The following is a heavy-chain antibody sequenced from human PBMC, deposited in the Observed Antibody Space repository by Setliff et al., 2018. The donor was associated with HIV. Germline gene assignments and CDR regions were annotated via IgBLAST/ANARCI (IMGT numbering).Heavy chain of an antibody. D-gene: IGHD2-2*02. CDR1: GDSITSNDDY. V-gene: IGHV4-39*01. Sequence: PSETLSLTCTVSGDSITSNDDYWGWIRQPPGKGLEWIGIIHYNGRAYYDPSLKSRVTISVDSSQTQFSLKLRSVTASDSAVYYWARYTSKLDWFDPWGQGALVTVSS. CDR3: ARYTSKLDWFDP. J-gene: IGHJ5*02. CDR2: IHYNGRA.